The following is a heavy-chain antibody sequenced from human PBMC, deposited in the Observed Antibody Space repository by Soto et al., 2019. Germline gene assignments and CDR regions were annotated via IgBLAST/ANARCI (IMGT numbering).Heavy chain of an antibody. J-gene: IGHJ3*02. V-gene: IGHV3-21*01. D-gene: IGHD3-10*02. CDR3: ARDRLRGYYYVRDAFDI. CDR1: GFTFSSYS. Sequence: GGSLRLSCAASGFTFSSYSMNWVRQAPGKGLEWVSSISSSSSYISDADSVKGRFTISRDNAKNSLNLQMNSLRAEDTAVYYWARDRLRGYYYVRDAFDIWGQGTMVTVSS. CDR2: ISSSSSYI.